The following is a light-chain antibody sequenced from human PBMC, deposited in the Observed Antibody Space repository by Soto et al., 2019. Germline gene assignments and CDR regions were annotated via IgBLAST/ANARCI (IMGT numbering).Light chain of an antibody. CDR1: QSVSTS. J-gene: IGKJ1*01. Sequence: IVLTQSPVTLALSPGESAVLSCRASQSVSTSLAWYQHKPGQAPRLFIYDASKRAPGIPARFTGSGSGTDLPLTIRSLEPDDIAVYYCQVRDGWPSFGQGTKVEIK. CDR3: QVRDGWPS. CDR2: DAS. V-gene: IGKV3-11*01.